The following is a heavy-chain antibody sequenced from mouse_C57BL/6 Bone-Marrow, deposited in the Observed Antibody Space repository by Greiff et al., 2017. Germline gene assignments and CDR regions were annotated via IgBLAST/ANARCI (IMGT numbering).Heavy chain of an antibody. CDR1: GFSLTSYG. Sequence: VKLMESGPGLVAPSQSLSITCTVSGFSLTSYGVHWVRQPPGKGLEWLVVIWSDGSTTYNSALKSRLSISKDNSKSQVFLKMNSLQTDDKAMYYSARQWVYYGSSSYYARDYWGQGTSVTVSS. J-gene: IGHJ4*01. CDR2: IWSDGST. CDR3: ARQWVYYGSSSYYARDY. V-gene: IGHV2-6-1*01. D-gene: IGHD1-1*01.